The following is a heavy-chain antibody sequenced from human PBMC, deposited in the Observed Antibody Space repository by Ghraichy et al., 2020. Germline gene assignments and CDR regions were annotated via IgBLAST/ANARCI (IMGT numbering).Heavy chain of an antibody. J-gene: IGHJ4*02. CDR3: ARDLVLDY. CDR1: GYTFTSNG. V-gene: IGHV1-18*04. CDR2: IIVYTGNT. Sequence: ASVKVSCKASGYTFTSNGISWVRQAPGQGLEWMGWIIVYTGNTNYAQKFQGRVAMTTDTSTSTAYMELRSLRSDDTAVYYCARDLVLDYWGQGTLVTVSS.